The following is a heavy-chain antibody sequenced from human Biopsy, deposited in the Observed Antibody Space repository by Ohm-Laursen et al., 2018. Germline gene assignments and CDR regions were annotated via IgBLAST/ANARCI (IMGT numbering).Heavy chain of an antibody. CDR3: ATKLTGYFHH. V-gene: IGHV1-69*06. CDR1: GGTFGNYG. CDR2: NIPILGTG. J-gene: IGHJ1*01. D-gene: IGHD3-9*01. Sequence: ASVKVSCKAPGGTFGNYGVNWVRQAPGQGLEWLGGNIPILGTGNYAQKFQDRVTVAADTSTSTATMELRSLRSDDTAVYYCATKLTGYFHHWGQGTLVIVSS.